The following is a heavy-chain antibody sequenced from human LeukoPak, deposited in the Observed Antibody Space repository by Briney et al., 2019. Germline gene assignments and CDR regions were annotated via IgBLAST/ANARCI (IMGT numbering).Heavy chain of an antibody. Sequence: GGSLRLSCAASGFSFSDYPMHWVRQAPGKGLEWVAVISYDGSSKYYADSVKGRFTISRDDSKNTLYLQMISLRAEDTAVYFCVRSDSTGYYDPYYFDYWGQGTLVTVSS. CDR3: VRSDSTGYYDPYYFDY. J-gene: IGHJ4*02. V-gene: IGHV3-30*04. CDR1: GFSFSDYP. D-gene: IGHD3-22*01. CDR2: ISYDGSSK.